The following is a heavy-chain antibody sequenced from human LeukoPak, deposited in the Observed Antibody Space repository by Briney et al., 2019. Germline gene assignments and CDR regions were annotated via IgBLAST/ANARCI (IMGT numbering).Heavy chain of an antibody. V-gene: IGHV3-48*03. Sequence: GGSLRLSCAASGFTFSNYEMNCVRQAPGKGLEWVSTISSSCSTIYYADSVKGRFTISRDNAKKSLSLQMNSLRAEDTAVYYCATGGNSLAYWGQGTLVTVSS. CDR1: GFTFSNYE. CDR3: ATGGNSLAY. CDR2: ISSSCSTI. D-gene: IGHD2-8*02. J-gene: IGHJ4*02.